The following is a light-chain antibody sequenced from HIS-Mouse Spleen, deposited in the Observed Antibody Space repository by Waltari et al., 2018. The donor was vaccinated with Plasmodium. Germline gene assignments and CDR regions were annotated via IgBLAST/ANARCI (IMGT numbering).Light chain of an antibody. Sequence: IVMTQSPATLSVSPGERATLTCRASQSVSSNVAWYQQKPDQAPRLRIYGASTRATGIPARFSGSGSGTEFTLTSSSLQSEDVAVYDCKQYNNWSFTFGPGTKVDIK. J-gene: IGKJ3*01. V-gene: IGKV3-15*01. CDR2: GAS. CDR1: QSVSSN. CDR3: KQYNNWSFT.